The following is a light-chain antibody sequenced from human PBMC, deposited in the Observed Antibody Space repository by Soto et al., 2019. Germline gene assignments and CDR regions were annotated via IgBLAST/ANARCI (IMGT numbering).Light chain of an antibody. J-gene: IGLJ2*01. CDR2: EVN. V-gene: IGLV2-14*01. CDR1: SDDVGGYNY. Sequence: QSVLTQPASVSGSPGQSITISCTGTSDDVGGYNYVSWYQQHPGKAPKLMIFEVNNRPAGVSNRFSGSRSGNTASLTISGLAAEDAADYYCSSYRSGNTVVVFGGGTKVTVL. CDR3: SSYRSGNTVVV.